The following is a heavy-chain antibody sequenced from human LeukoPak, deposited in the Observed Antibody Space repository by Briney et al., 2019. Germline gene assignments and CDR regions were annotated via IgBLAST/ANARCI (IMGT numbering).Heavy chain of an antibody. CDR2: ISYDESDK. D-gene: IGHD2-2*01. Sequence: GVLRLSCAASGFTFSSYALHWVRQAPGRGLEWVALISYDESDKYYADFVKGRFAISRDNFKNTLYLQMNSLRAEDTAVYYCARDRGTTPKYYYGTDVWGQGTTVAVSS. CDR1: GFTFSSYA. CDR3: ARDRGTTPKYYYGTDV. V-gene: IGHV3-30*03. J-gene: IGHJ6*02.